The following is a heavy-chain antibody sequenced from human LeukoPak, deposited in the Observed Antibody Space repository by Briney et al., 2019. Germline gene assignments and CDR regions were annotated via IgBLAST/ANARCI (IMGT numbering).Heavy chain of an antibody. CDR2: ICSGETT. Sequence: GGSLRLSCAASGFTVSGNYISWVRQSPGKGLEWVSVICSGETTYYADSVKGRFTLSRDNFKNTVYLQMNSLRAEDTAVYYCARGYSSSSFFDYWGQGTLVTVSS. CDR3: ARGYSSSSFFDY. J-gene: IGHJ4*02. D-gene: IGHD6-6*01. V-gene: IGHV3-53*01. CDR1: GFTVSGNY.